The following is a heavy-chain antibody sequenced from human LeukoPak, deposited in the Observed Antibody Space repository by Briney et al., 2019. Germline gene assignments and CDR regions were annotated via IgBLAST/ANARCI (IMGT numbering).Heavy chain of an antibody. CDR1: GFTFSTHW. CDR2: INGDGSTT. Sequence: GGSLRLSCTASGFTFSTHWINWVRQSPGKGLVWVALINGDGSTTTHADSVKGRFTISRDNAKNTAYLQMNSLRDEDTAVYFCARDYAGSPDYWGQGTLVTVSA. V-gene: IGHV3-74*03. CDR3: ARDYAGSPDY. J-gene: IGHJ4*02. D-gene: IGHD3-10*01.